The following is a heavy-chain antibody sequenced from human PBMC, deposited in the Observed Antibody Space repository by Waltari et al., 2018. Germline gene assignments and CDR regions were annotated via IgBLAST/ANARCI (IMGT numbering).Heavy chain of an antibody. V-gene: IGHV3-15*01. Sequence: EVQLVESGGGLVNPGGSLRLSCVTSGFNFIYAWISWFRQAPGKGLELVGLIKSKTSGGAADYAAPVKGRFTISRDDSQNTVFLRMNNLKTEDTAVYFCVADISELGRGEFDYWAQGTLVNVSS. CDR2: IKSKTSGGAA. D-gene: IGHD3-10*01. J-gene: IGHJ4*02. CDR3: VADISELGRGEFDY. CDR1: GFNFIYAW.